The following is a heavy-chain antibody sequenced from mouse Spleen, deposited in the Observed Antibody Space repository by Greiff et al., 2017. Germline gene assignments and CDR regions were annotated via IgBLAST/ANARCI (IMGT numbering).Heavy chain of an antibody. D-gene: IGHD1-1*01. CDR2: ISSGGSYT. J-gene: IGHJ2*01. CDR3: AREFYYYGSSYFDY. CDR1: GFTFSSYA. V-gene: IGHV5-9-3*01. Sequence: EVQLVESGGGLVKPGGSLKLSCAASGFTFSSYAMSWVRQTPEKRLEWVATISSGGSYTYYPDSVKGRFTISRDNAKNTLYLQMSSLRSEDTAMYYCAREFYYYGSSYFDYWGQGTTLTVSS.